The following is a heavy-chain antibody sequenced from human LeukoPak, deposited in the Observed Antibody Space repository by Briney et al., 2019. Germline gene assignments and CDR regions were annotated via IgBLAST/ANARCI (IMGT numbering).Heavy chain of an antibody. CDR1: GFTFSNYW. J-gene: IGHJ5*02. D-gene: IGHD6-13*01. Sequence: SGGSLRLSCSASGFTFSNYWMSWVRQAPGKGLEWVANIKQDESEKYYVDSVKGRFTISRDNSKNTLYLQMNSLRAEDTAVYYCASIAAAGTAFWFDPWGQGTLVTVSS. CDR2: IKQDESEK. V-gene: IGHV3-7*01. CDR3: ASIAAAGTAFWFDP.